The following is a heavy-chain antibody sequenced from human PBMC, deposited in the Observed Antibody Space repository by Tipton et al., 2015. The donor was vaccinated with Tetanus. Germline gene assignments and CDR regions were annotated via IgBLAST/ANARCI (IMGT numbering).Heavy chain of an antibody. CDR1: GGSISSNNYY. CDR3: ARSLGYYDSNGYYYGFFDV. J-gene: IGHJ3*01. D-gene: IGHD3-22*01. CDR2: IHYSGRN. Sequence: GLVKPSETLSLICSVSGGSISSNNYYWGWIRQPPGKGLEWIGSIHYSGRNYYNPSLKSRVTISVDTSKKQLSLRVSSVTAADTAFYYCARSLGYYDSNGYYYGFFDVWGQGTLVTVSS. V-gene: IGHV4-39*01.